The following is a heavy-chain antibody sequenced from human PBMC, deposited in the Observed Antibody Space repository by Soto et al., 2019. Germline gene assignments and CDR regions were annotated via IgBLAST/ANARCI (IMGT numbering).Heavy chain of an antibody. CDR3: ARDWGCSSTSCYVGPLGYMDV. D-gene: IGHD2-2*01. CDR2: IIPILGIA. Sequence: ASVKVSCKASGGTFSSYTISWVRQAPGQGLEWMGRIIPILGIANYAQKFQGRVTITADKSTSTAYMELSSLRSEDTAVYYCARDWGCSSTSCYVGPLGYMDVWGKGTTVTVSS. J-gene: IGHJ6*03. V-gene: IGHV1-69*04. CDR1: GGTFSSYT.